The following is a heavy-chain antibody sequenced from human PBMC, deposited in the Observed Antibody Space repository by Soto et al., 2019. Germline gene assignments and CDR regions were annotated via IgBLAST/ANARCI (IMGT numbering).Heavy chain of an antibody. D-gene: IGHD5-18*01. V-gene: IGHV3-21*01. CDR1: GFTFSSYS. CDR2: ISSSSSYI. Sequence: GGSLRLSCAASGFTFSSYSMNWVRQAPGKGLEWVSSISSSSSYIYYADSVKGRFTISRDNAKNSLYLQMNSLRAEDTAVYYCARAAMVKGDAFDIWGQGTMDTVSS. CDR3: ARAAMVKGDAFDI. J-gene: IGHJ3*02.